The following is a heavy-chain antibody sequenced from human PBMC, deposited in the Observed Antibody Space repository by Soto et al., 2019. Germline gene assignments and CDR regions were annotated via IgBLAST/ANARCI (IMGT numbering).Heavy chain of an antibody. Sequence: QVQLVESGGGVVQPGRSLRLSCAASGFTFSSYGMHWVRQAPGKGLEWVAVISYDGSNKYYADSVKGRFTISRDNSKNKLYLQMNSLRAEYTAVYYCAKSGGREYQLLSWFDPWGQGTLVTVSS. J-gene: IGHJ5*02. V-gene: IGHV3-30*18. D-gene: IGHD2-2*01. CDR1: GFTFSSYG. CDR2: ISYDGSNK. CDR3: AKSGGREYQLLSWFDP.